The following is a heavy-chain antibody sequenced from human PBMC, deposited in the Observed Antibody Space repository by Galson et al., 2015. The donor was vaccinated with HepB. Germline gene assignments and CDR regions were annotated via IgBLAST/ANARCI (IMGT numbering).Heavy chain of an antibody. CDR3: TSGDSGY. Sequence: SLRLSCAASGFTFSGSAIHWVRQASGKGLEWVGRIRSKANDYATSYGASVRGRFTISRHDSKNTAYLQMNSLKTEDSAVYYCTSGDSGYWGQGTLVTVSS. CDR2: IRSKANDYAT. V-gene: IGHV3-73*01. CDR1: GFTFSGSA. J-gene: IGHJ4*02. D-gene: IGHD3-10*01.